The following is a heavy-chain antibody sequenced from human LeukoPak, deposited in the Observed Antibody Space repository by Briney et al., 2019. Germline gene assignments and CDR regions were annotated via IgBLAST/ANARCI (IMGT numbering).Heavy chain of an antibody. CDR2: IYYSGST. CDR1: GYSISSGYY. Sequence: PSETLSLTCTVSGYSISSGYYWGWIRQPPGKGLEWIGSIYYSGSTYYNPSLKSRVTISVDTSKNQFSLKLSSVTAADTAVYYCARIAGTTIASGPWGQGTLVTVSS. J-gene: IGHJ5*02. D-gene: IGHD1-7*01. V-gene: IGHV4-38-2*02. CDR3: ARIAGTTIASGP.